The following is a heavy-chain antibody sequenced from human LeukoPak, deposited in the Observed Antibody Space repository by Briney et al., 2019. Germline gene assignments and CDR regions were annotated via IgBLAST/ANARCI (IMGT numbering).Heavy chain of an antibody. V-gene: IGHV3-23*01. CDR3: ARDDGKGLALPY. Sequence: PSGGSLRLSCAASGFTFTNYAMTWVRQAPGKGLEWVSAIGLRSGSTYYADSVKGRFTISRDNSKNTLYLQMNSLRAEDTAVYYCARDDGKGLALPYWGQGTLVTVSS. CDR2: IGLRSGST. J-gene: IGHJ4*02. CDR1: GFTFTNYA. D-gene: IGHD3/OR15-3a*01.